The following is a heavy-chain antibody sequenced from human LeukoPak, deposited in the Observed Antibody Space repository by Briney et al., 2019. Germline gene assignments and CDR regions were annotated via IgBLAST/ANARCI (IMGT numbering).Heavy chain of an antibody. CDR2: IRYDGSNK. Sequence: RAGGSLRLSCAASGFTFSSYGMHWVRQAPGKGLEWVAFIRYDGSNKYYADSVKGRFTISRDNSKNTLYLQMNSLRAEDTAVYYCAKGGRGCSSTSCSGAFGIWGQGTMVTVSS. J-gene: IGHJ3*02. D-gene: IGHD2-2*01. V-gene: IGHV3-30*02. CDR3: AKGGRGCSSTSCSGAFGI. CDR1: GFTFSSYG.